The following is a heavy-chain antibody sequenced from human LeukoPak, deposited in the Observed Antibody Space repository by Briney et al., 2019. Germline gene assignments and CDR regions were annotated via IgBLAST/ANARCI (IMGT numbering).Heavy chain of an antibody. D-gene: IGHD3-3*01. CDR1: GYTFTSYG. CDR2: ISAYRGNT. CDR3: ARALGYDFWSGLYNYYGMDV. J-gene: IGHJ6*02. V-gene: IGHV1-18*01. Sequence: ASVKVSCKASGYTFTSYGISWVGQAPGQGLEWMGWISAYRGNTNYAQKLQGRVTMTTDTSTRTAYMELRSLRSDDTAVYYCARALGYDFWSGLYNYYGMDVWGQGTTVTVSS.